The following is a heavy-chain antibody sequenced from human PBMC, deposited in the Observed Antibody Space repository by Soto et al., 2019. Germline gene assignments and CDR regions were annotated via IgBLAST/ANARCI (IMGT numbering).Heavy chain of an antibody. Sequence: GGSLRLSCAASGFTFSSYGMHWVRQAPGKGLEWVAVISYDGSNKYYADSVKGRFTISRDNSKNTLYLQMNSLRAEDTAVYYCAKDWEYSGYSAPDYWGQGTLVTVSS. J-gene: IGHJ4*02. CDR3: AKDWEYSGYSAPDY. D-gene: IGHD5-12*01. CDR1: GFTFSSYG. V-gene: IGHV3-30*18. CDR2: ISYDGSNK.